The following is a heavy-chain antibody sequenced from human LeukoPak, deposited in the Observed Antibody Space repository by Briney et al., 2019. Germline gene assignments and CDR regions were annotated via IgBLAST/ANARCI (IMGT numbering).Heavy chain of an antibody. Sequence: PSETLSLTCAAYGGSFSGYYWSWIRQPPGKGLEWIGEINHSGSANYNPSLKTRVTISVDTSKNQFSLKLSAVTAEETGVYCCARGPDRSCGVRRRAFDIWGQGTMVTVSS. V-gene: IGHV4-34*01. J-gene: IGHJ3*02. CDR2: INHSGSA. CDR3: ARGPDRSCGVRRRAFDI. D-gene: IGHD3-10*01. CDR1: GGSFSGYY.